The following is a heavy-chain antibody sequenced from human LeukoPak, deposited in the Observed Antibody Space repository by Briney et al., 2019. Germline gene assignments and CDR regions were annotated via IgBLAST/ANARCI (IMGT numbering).Heavy chain of an antibody. Sequence: PSETLSLTCTVSGASLSSSSYYWGWIRQPPGKGLEWIGSISYSGNTYYNPSLKSRVTISVDKSENQLSLKLTSVTAAETAVYYCARDYYSYSSASYWYFDLWGRGTLVTVSS. CDR1: GASLSSSSYY. V-gene: IGHV4-39*07. CDR3: ARDYYSYSSASYWYFDL. J-gene: IGHJ2*01. D-gene: IGHD3-22*01. CDR2: ISYSGNT.